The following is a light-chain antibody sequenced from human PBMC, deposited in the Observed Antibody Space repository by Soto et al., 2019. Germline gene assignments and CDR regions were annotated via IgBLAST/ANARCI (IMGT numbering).Light chain of an antibody. CDR1: SSDVGGYNY. J-gene: IGLJ2*01. V-gene: IGLV2-14*01. CDR2: DVS. Sequence: QSAQTQPASVSGSPGQSITISCTGTSSDVGGYNYVSWYQQHPGKAPKLMIYDVSNRPSGVSNRVSGSKSGNTASLTISGLQAEDEADYYCSSYTSSSTTVVFGGGTKLTVL. CDR3: SSYTSSSTTVV.